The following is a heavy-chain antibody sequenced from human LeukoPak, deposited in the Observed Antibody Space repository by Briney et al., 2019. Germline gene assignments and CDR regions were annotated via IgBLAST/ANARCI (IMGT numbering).Heavy chain of an antibody. CDR3: ARWGTRDSFDI. D-gene: IGHD3-16*01. V-gene: IGHV3-21*01. CDR2: ISTSSSYI. J-gene: IGHJ3*02. CDR1: GFTFSSYN. Sequence: GGSLRLSCVASGFTFSSYNMNWVRQAPGKGLEWVSSISTSSSYIYYADSVKGRFTISRDNAKNSLYLQLNSLRAEDTAVYYCARWGTRDSFDIWGQGTMVTVSS.